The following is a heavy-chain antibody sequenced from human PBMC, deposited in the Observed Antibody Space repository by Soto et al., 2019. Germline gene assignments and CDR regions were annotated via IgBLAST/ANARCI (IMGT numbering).Heavy chain of an antibody. CDR3: ARQQWLYYYYGMDV. D-gene: IGHD6-19*01. J-gene: IGHJ6*02. Sequence: QVQLVQSGAEVKKPGASVKVSCKASGYTFTTYGISWVRQAPGQGLEWMGWISAYNGNTNYAQKIQGRVTMTTDTSTSTDYMELRSLRSDDTAVYYCARQQWLYYYYGMDVWGQGTTVTVSS. CDR1: GYTFTTYG. CDR2: ISAYNGNT. V-gene: IGHV1-18*01.